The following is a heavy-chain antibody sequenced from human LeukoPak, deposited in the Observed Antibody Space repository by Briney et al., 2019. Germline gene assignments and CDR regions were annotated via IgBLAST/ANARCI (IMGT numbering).Heavy chain of an antibody. CDR2: TPYHGVSR. CDR3: AKDRHGDYTSDY. V-gene: IGHV3-30*02. Sequence: QAGGSLRLSCAASGFIFGSYGVHWVRQAPGKGLEWVAFTPYHGVSRYYTESVKGRFTISRDNSKSTLYLQMNSLRIEDTAVYYCAKDRHGDYTSDYWGQGTLVIVSS. J-gene: IGHJ4*02. CDR1: GFIFGSYG. D-gene: IGHD4-17*01.